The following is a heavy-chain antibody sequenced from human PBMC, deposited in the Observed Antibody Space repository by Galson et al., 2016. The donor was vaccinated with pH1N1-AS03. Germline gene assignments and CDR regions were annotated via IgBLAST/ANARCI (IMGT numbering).Heavy chain of an antibody. J-gene: IGHJ4*02. Sequence: SVKVSCKASGYTFTNYAVHWVRQAPGQRLEWMGWINADNTDTKYSQKFQDRVTITRDTFATTAYMELSSLRSEDTAVYYWARTNYYHSSGDYWGQGTLVTVSS. V-gene: IGHV1-3*01. CDR1: GYTFTNYA. CDR3: ARTNYYHSSGDY. D-gene: IGHD3-22*01. CDR2: INADNTDT.